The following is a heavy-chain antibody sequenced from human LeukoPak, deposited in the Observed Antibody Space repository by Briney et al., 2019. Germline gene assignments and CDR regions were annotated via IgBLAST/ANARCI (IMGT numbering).Heavy chain of an antibody. D-gene: IGHD3-16*01. CDR3: ARLVGVSPLDF. CDR2: IRGDGNT. V-gene: IGHV3-23*01. J-gene: IGHJ4*02. CDR1: GFTFSSFS. Sequence: VGSLRLSCAASGFTFSSFSMYWVRQTPRKGLEWVSEIRGDGNTYYADSVKGRFAISRDNSKNTLFLQMHSLRVEDTAIYYCARLVGVSPLDFWGRGTLVTVSS.